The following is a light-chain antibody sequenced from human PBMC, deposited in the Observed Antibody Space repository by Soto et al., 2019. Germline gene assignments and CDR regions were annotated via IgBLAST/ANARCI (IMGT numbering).Light chain of an antibody. J-gene: IGLJ1*01. V-gene: IGLV6-57*04. CDR3: QSYGSSDFYV. Sequence: NFMLTQPHSVSESPGKTVTISCTRSSGSIASNYVQWYQQRPGSAPTTVIYADNQRPSGVPDRFSGSIDSSSNSASLTISGLKTEDEADYYCQSYGSSDFYVFGTGTKVTVL. CDR2: ADN. CDR1: SGSIASNY.